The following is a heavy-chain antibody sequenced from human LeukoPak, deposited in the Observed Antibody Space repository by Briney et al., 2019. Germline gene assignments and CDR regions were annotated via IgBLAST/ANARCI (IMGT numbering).Heavy chain of an antibody. Sequence: SETLSLTCTVSGGSISSYYRSWIRQPPGKGLEWIGYIYYSGSTNYNPSLKSRVTISVDTSKNQFSLKLSSVTAAGTAVYYCARTTVAIPVNYGMDAWGQGTTVTVSS. V-gene: IGHV4-59*01. CDR2: IYYSGST. J-gene: IGHJ6*02. CDR1: GGSISSYY. D-gene: IGHD4-23*01. CDR3: ARTTVAIPVNYGMDA.